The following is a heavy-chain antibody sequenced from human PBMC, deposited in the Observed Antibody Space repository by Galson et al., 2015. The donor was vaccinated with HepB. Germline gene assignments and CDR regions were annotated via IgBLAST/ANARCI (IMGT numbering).Heavy chain of an antibody. D-gene: IGHD2-2*01. CDR2: IDPSDSYT. V-gene: IGHV5-10-1*01. Sequence: QSGAEVKKPGESLRISCKGSGYSFTSYWISWVRQMPGKGLEWMGRIDPSDSYTNYSPSFQGHVTISADKSISTAYLQWSSLKASDTAMYYCAKSVVVPAKGSSWANGDDYWGQGTLVTVSS. CDR3: AKSVVVPAKGSSWANGDDY. J-gene: IGHJ4*02. CDR1: GYSFTSYW.